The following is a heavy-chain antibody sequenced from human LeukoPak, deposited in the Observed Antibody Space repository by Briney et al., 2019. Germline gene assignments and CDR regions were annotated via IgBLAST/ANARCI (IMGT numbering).Heavy chain of an antibody. J-gene: IGHJ4*02. CDR3: ARTTRIAAAGYVY. CDR2: IIPIFGTA. Sequence: SVKVSCKASGGTFSSYAISWVRQAPGQGLEWMGGIIPIFGTANYAQKFQGRVTITADESTSPAYMELSSLRSEDTAVYYCARTTRIAAAGYVYWGQGTLVTVSS. V-gene: IGHV1-69*01. CDR1: GGTFSSYA. D-gene: IGHD6-13*01.